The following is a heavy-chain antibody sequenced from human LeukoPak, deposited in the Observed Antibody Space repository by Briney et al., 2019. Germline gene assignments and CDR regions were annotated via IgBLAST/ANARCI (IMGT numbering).Heavy chain of an antibody. J-gene: IGHJ4*02. CDR3: AKRGVVIRVILVGFHKEAYYFDS. CDR1: GITLSNYG. Sequence: GGSLRLSCAVSGITLSNYGMSWVRQAPGKGLGWVAGISGRGGSTHYADSVKGQFTISRDNRKSTLYLRLTSLRAEDTAVYFCAKRGVVIRVILVGFHKEAYYFDSWGQGALVTVSS. D-gene: IGHD3-10*01. CDR2: ISGRGGST. V-gene: IGHV3-23*01.